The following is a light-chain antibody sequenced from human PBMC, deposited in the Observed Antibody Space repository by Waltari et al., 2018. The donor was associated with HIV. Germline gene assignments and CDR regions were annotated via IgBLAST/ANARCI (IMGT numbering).Light chain of an antibody. CDR3: TSYTRTSTL. CDR1: SSDVGGKTN. J-gene: IGLJ2*01. V-gene: IGLV2-14*01. Sequence: QSALTQPASVSGSPGQSITISCTGTSSDVGGKTNVSSDQKHPGKAPKLLIYEVRNRPSGVSNRFSGSKSGNTASLTISGLQAEDEADYYCTSYTRTSTLFGGGTKLTVL. CDR2: EVR.